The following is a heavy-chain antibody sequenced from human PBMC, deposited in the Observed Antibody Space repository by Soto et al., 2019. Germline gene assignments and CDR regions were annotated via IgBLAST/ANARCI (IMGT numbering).Heavy chain of an antibody. CDR3: ARDLPTTTVPRFDY. J-gene: IGHJ4*02. CDR1: GFTFSSYS. CDR2: ISSSSSYI. V-gene: IGHV3-21*01. Sequence: EVQLVESGGGLVKPGGSLRLSCAASGFTFSSYSMNWVRQAPGKGLEWVSSISSSSSYIYYADSVKGRFTISRDNAKNSLYLQMNSLRAEDTAVYYCARDLPTTTVPRFDYWGQGTLVTVSS. D-gene: IGHD4-4*01.